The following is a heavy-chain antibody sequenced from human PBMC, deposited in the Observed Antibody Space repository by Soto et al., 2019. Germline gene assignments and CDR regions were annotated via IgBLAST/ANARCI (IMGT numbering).Heavy chain of an antibody. CDR3: ASKFNCSSTSCYRYYGMDV. CDR1: GGTFSSYA. V-gene: IGHV1-69*01. J-gene: IGHJ6*02. CDR2: IIPIFGTA. Sequence: QVQLVQSGAEVKKSGSSVKVSCKASGGTFSSYAISWVRQAPGQGLEWMGGIIPIFGTANYAQKFQGRVTITADESTSTAYMELSSLRSEDTAVYYCASKFNCSSTSCYRYYGMDVWGQGTTVTVSS. D-gene: IGHD2-2*01.